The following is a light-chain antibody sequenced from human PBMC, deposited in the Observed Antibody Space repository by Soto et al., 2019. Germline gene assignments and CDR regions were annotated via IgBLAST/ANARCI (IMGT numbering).Light chain of an antibody. CDR2: DAS. J-gene: IGKJ4*02. CDR3: QRRSNWPLT. CDR1: QSVSSY. Sequence: EIVLTQSPATLSLSPGERATLSCRASQSVSSYLAWYQQKPGQAPRLLIEDASTSATGIPARFRGSGSGTDFTLTISSLEPEDFAVYYCQRRSNWPLTGGGGIKVEIK. V-gene: IGKV3-11*01.